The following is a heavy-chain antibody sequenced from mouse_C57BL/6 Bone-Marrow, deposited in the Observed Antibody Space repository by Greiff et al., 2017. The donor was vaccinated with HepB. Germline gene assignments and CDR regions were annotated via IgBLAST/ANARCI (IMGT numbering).Heavy chain of an antibody. CDR2: ISSGGSYT. CDR3: ARQGLYYGYSWFAY. D-gene: IGHD2-2*01. V-gene: IGHV5-6*01. CDR1: GFTFSSYG. J-gene: IGHJ3*01. Sequence: EVMLVESGGDLVKPGGSLKLSCAASGFTFSSYGMSWVRQTPDKRLGWVATISSGGSYTYYPDSVKGRFTISRDNAKNTLYLQMSSLKSEDTAMYYCARQGLYYGYSWFAYWGQGTLVTVSA.